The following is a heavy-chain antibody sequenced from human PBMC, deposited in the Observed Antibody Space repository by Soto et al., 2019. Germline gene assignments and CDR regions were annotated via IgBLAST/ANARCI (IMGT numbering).Heavy chain of an antibody. V-gene: IGHV4-61*01. CDR3: ARVVEMDTEGPFYGMDV. D-gene: IGHD5-18*01. CDR1: GGSVSSGSYY. J-gene: IGHJ6*02. Sequence: PSETLSLTCTVSGGSVSSGSYYWSWIRQPPGKGLEWIGYIYYSGSTNYNPSLKSRVTISVDTSKNQFSLKLSSVTAADTAVYYCARVVEMDTEGPFYGMDVWGQGTTVTVSS. CDR2: IYYSGST.